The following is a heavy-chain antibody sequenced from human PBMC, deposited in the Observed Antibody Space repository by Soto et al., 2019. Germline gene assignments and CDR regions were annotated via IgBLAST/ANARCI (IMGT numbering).Heavy chain of an antibody. J-gene: IGHJ4*02. V-gene: IGHV3-74*01. CDR2: INSDGSST. Sequence: HPGGSLRLSCAASGFTYSDYWMRWVRQAPGQGLVCISRINSDGSSTNYADSVKGRFTISRDNAKNTLYLQMDSLRAEDTAVYYCVRDSAMIRGVFDYWGQGTLVTVSS. CDR3: VRDSAMIRGVFDY. CDR1: GFTYSDYW. D-gene: IGHD3-10*01.